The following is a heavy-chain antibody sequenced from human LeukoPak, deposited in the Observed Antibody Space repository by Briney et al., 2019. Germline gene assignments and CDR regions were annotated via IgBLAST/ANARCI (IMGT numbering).Heavy chain of an antibody. CDR2: ISSSSNTI. CDR3: ARGNQQLVTHYLDY. D-gene: IGHD6-13*01. CDR1: GFTLSSHS. Sequence: PGGSLRLSCAASGFTLSSHSMNWVRQAPGKGLEWVSHISSSSNTIHYADSVKGRSTISRDNAKNSLYLQMNSLRAEDTAVYYCARGNQQLVTHYLDYWGQGTLVTVSS. J-gene: IGHJ4*02. V-gene: IGHV3-48*01.